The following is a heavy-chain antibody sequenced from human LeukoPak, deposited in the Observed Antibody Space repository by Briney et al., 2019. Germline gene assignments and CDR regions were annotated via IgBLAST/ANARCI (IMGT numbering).Heavy chain of an antibody. Sequence: GESLKISCRGSGYSFTTYWIAWVRQMPGKGLEWMGIIHPDDSNTRYSPSFQGQVTISADKSISTAYLQWNSLKASDTAMYYCARGHDYWGQGTLVTVSS. V-gene: IGHV5-51*01. CDR1: GYSFTTYW. CDR3: ARGHDY. CDR2: IHPDDSNT. J-gene: IGHJ4*02.